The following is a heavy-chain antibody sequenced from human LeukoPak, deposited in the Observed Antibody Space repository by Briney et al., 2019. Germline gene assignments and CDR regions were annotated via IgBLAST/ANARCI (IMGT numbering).Heavy chain of an antibody. CDR3: ARENSSSPSDAFDI. CDR1: GFTFSSYW. D-gene: IGHD6-6*01. V-gene: IGHV3-74*01. CDR2: INSDGSST. J-gene: IGHJ3*02. Sequence: GGSLRLSCAASGFTFSSYWMHWVRQAPGKGLVWVSRINSDGSSTSYADSVKGRFTISRDSAKNTLYLQMNSLRAEDTAVYYCARENSSSPSDAFDIWGQGTMVTVSS.